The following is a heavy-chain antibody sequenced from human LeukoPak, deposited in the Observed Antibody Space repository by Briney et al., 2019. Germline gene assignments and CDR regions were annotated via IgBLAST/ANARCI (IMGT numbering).Heavy chain of an antibody. CDR1: GFFSTAYY. CDR2: IRHDGHT. CDR3: ARGRSGTMVRRYNWFDP. Sequence: SETLSLTCTVSGFFSTAYYWGWIRQPPGKGLEWIASIRHDGHTYYNPSLRSQVTISVDMSRNQFSLKLSSVTAADTAVYYCARGRSGTMVRRYNWFDPWGQGTLVTVSS. D-gene: IGHD3-10*01. V-gene: IGHV4-38-2*02. J-gene: IGHJ5*02.